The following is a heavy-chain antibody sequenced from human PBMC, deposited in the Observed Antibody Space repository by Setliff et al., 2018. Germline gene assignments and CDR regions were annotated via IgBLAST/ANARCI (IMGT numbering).Heavy chain of an antibody. J-gene: IGHJ3*02. CDR3: ASRLGIAAAGTGLLDAFDI. Sequence: GGSLRLSCAASGFTFSSYAMSWVRQALGKGLEWVSAISGSGGSTYYADSVKGRFTISRDNSKNTLYLQMNSLRAEDTAVYYCASRLGIAAAGTGLLDAFDIWGQGTMVTVSS. CDR1: GFTFSSYA. CDR2: ISGSGGST. V-gene: IGHV3-23*01. D-gene: IGHD6-13*01.